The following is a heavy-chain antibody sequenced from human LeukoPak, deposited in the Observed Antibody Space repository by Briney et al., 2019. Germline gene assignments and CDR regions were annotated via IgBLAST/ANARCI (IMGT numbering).Heavy chain of an antibody. Sequence: ASVKVSGTASGYTFTSCSMHWVRQAPGQGLEWMGIIDPSGGSTRFEQRFQGRVTMTRDTSTSTVYMDLSSLRSEDTAVYYCARAVPGFYYYGMDVWGQGTTVTVSS. D-gene: IGHD4-17*01. CDR1: GYTFTSCS. CDR2: IDPSGGST. V-gene: IGHV1-46*01. CDR3: ARAVPGFYYYGMDV. J-gene: IGHJ6*02.